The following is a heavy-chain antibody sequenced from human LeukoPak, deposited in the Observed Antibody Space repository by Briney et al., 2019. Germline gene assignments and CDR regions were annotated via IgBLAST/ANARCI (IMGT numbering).Heavy chain of an antibody. D-gene: IGHD3-22*01. CDR2: IKKDGSEK. CDR1: GFTFSSYW. CDR3: ARNYYDSSGYYVY. J-gene: IGHJ4*02. V-gene: IGHV3-7*01. Sequence: GGSLRLSCAASGFTFSSYWMSWVRQAPGKGLGWVANIKKDGSEKYYVDSVKGRFTISRDNAKNSVYLQMNSLRAEDTAVYYCARNYYDSSGYYVYWGQGTLVTVSS.